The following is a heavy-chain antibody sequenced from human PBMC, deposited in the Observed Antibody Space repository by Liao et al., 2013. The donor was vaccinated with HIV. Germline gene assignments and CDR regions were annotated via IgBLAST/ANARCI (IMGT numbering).Heavy chain of an antibody. CDR2: VHYSGST. CDR3: ASLPRGKLIRASFEY. D-gene: IGHD3-16*01. V-gene: IGHV4-59*01. CDR1: SDSIINYY. Sequence: QVQLQESGPGLVKVSETLSLTCSFSSDSIINYYWSWIRQAPGRGLEWIGYVHYSGSTNYNPSLKSRVYILLDASENKFSLKLRSVTTADTAVYYCASLPRGKLIRASFEYWGQGTQVTVS. J-gene: IGHJ4*02.